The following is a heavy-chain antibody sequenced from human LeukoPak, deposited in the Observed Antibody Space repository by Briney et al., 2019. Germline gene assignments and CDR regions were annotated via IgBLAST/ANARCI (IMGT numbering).Heavy chain of an antibody. J-gene: IGHJ6*04. D-gene: IGHD2-2*01. Sequence: SETLSLTCAVYGGSFSGYYWSWIRQPPGKGLEWIGEINHSGSTNYNPSLKSRVTISVDTSKNQFSLKLSSVTAADTAVYYCARGSHPPRYWSSTSCYVAGYYYYGMDVWGKGTTVTVSS. V-gene: IGHV4-34*01. CDR1: GGSFSGYY. CDR2: INHSGST. CDR3: ARGSHPPRYWSSTSCYVAGYYYYGMDV.